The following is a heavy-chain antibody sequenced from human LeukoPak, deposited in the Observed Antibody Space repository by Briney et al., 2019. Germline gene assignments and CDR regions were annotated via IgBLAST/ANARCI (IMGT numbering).Heavy chain of an antibody. CDR3: ARSIAARLHYYYYMDV. J-gene: IGHJ6*03. CDR1: GGTFSSYA. CDR2: IIPIFGTA. V-gene: IGHV1-69*05. D-gene: IGHD6-6*01. Sequence: SVKVSCKASGGTFSSYAISWVRRAPGRGLEWMGGIIPIFGTANYAQKFQGRVTITTDESTSTAYMELSSLRSEDTAVYYCARSIAARLHYYYYMDVWGKGTTDTVSS.